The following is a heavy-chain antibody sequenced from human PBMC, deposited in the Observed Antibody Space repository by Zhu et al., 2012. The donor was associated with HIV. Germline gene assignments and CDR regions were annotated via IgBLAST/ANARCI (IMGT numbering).Heavy chain of an antibody. Sequence: QVQLQESGPGLVKPSETLSLTCTVSGGSISRDNYFWGWIRQPPGKGLEWIGSFYYGGTTYYKSSLKSRVTISVDTSKNHFSLKLSSVTAADTAVYYCAAYIYASGITFDSWGPEPWSPSPQ. J-gene: IGHJ4*01. CDR3: AAYIYASGITFDS. CDR2: FYYGGTT. CDR1: GGSISRDNYF. D-gene: IGHD3-10*01. V-gene: IGHV4-39*02.